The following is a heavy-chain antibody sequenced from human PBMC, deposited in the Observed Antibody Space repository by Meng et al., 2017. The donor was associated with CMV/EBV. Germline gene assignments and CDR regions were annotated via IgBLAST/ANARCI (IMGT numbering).Heavy chain of an antibody. J-gene: IGHJ6*02. CDR3: ATPTNYYYYGMDV. V-gene: IGHV4-59*01. CDR1: GGSISSYY. CDR2: IYYSGST. D-gene: IGHD2-8*01. Sequence: SETLSLTCTVSGGSISSYYWSWIRQPPGKGLEWIGYIYYSGSTNYNPSLKSRVPISVDTSKNQFSLKLSSVTAADTAVYYCATPTNYYYYGMDVWGQGTTVTVSS.